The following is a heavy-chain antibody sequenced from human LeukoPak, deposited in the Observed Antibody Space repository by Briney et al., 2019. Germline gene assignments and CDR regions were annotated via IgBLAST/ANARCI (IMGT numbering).Heavy chain of an antibody. CDR2: TGSSGGST. J-gene: IGHJ4*02. CDR3: ARREAGAKAFDY. Sequence: GGSLRLSCAASGFTFSSYAMSWVRQAPGKGLEWVSATGSSGGSTYYADSVKGRFTISRDNSKNTLYLQMNSLRAEDTARYYCARREAGAKAFDYWGQGTLVTVSS. CDR1: GFTFSSYA. V-gene: IGHV3-23*01. D-gene: IGHD3-10*01.